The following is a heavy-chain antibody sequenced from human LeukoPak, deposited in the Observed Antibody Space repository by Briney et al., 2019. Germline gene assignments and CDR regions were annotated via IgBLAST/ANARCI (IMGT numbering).Heavy chain of an antibody. CDR3: ARVSPPLTVTTYYFYYYMDV. Sequence: ASVKVSCKASGYTFTGYYMHWVRQAPGQGLEWMGWINPNSGGTNYAQKFQGRVTMTRDTSISTAYMELSSLRSEDTVVYYCARVSPPLTVTTYYFYYYMDVWGKGTTVTVSS. J-gene: IGHJ6*03. CDR1: GYTFTGYY. D-gene: IGHD4-17*01. V-gene: IGHV1-2*02. CDR2: INPNSGGT.